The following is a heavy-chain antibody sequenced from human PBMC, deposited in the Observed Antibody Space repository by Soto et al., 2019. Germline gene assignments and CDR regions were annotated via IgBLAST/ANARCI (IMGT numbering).Heavy chain of an antibody. J-gene: IGHJ4*02. D-gene: IGHD1-1*01. CDR1: GFTFSSYA. Sequence: EVQLLESGGGLVPPGGSLRLSCAASGFTFSSYAMSWVRQAPGEGLEWLAGITFRGDNTYYADSVKGRFTLSRDNSRNRLDLQMNSLKVEDTALCYCAKLGTMGVFDNWGQGTLLTVSS. V-gene: IGHV3-23*01. CDR3: AKLGTMGVFDN. CDR2: ITFRGDNT.